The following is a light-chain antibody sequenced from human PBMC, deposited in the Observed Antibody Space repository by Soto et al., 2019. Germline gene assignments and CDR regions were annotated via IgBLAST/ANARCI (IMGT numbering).Light chain of an antibody. CDR1: QTINKN. CDR2: STS. CDR3: QQSFTPPYT. J-gene: IGKJ2*01. Sequence: DIQMTQSPSSLSASVGDRVTITCRASQTINKNLHWYQQKPGQAPRLLIYSTSDFQSGVPSRFSGSGSGTDFTLTISDLQPEDFATYYCQQSFTPPYTFGQGTELDI. V-gene: IGKV1-39*01.